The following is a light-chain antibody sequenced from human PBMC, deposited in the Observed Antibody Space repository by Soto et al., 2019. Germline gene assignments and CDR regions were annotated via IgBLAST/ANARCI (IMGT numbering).Light chain of an antibody. V-gene: IGKV1-39*01. Sequence: DIQMTQSPSSLSASVGDRVTITCRASQSISSYLNWYQQKPGKAPKLLIYAESSLQSGVPSRFSGSGSGTDFTLTISSLQPEDFATYYCQQSYSTLWTFGQGTKVDIK. CDR1: QSISSY. CDR2: AES. J-gene: IGKJ1*01. CDR3: QQSYSTLWT.